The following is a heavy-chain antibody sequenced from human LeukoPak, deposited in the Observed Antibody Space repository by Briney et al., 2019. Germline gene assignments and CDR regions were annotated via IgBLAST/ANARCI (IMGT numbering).Heavy chain of an antibody. J-gene: IGHJ3*01. V-gene: IGHV4-39*07. Sequence: SETLSLTCTVSGGFISSSRYYWGWIRQPPGRGLEWIGTIYYTGSTYYNPSLETRVSTSVDTSKNQFSLSLTSMTAADTAVYYCARETVADHAFDVWGQGTKVTVSS. D-gene: IGHD4-23*01. CDR1: GGFISSSRYY. CDR3: ARETVADHAFDV. CDR2: IYYTGST.